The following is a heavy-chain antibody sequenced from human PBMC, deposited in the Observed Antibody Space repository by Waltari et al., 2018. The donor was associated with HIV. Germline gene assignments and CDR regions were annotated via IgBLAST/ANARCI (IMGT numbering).Heavy chain of an antibody. J-gene: IGHJ4*02. Sequence: QVQLVQSGAEVKTPGSSVKVSCRASGITFSSYSIHWVRRAPGQGLEWMGRITPMGEKATSAQKFQGRLTITADKVTTTAYMELNNLRSDDTAVYYCASARETMGVDLAFWGQGTLVAVSS. CDR1: GITFSSYS. V-gene: IGHV1-69*02. CDR2: ITPMGEKA. D-gene: IGHD3-10*01. CDR3: ASARETMGVDLAF.